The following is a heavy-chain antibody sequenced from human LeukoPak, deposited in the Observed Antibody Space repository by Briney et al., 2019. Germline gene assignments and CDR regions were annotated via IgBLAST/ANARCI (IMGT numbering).Heavy chain of an antibody. Sequence: PGGSLSLFCAASGFTFSSYWMSWVRQSPGKGLEWVANIKQDGSEKYYVDSVKGRFTLSRDNAKNSLYLQMNSLRAEDTAVYYCARDLNGYDLEGSPYGDYDYFDYWGQGTLVTVSS. D-gene: IGHD4-17*01. V-gene: IGHV3-7*03. CDR3: ARDLNGYDLEGSPYGDYDYFDY. CDR2: IKQDGSEK. J-gene: IGHJ4*02. CDR1: GFTFSSYW.